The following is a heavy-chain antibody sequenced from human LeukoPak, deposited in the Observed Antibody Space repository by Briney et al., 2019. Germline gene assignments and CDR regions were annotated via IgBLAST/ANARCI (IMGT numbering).Heavy chain of an antibody. J-gene: IGHJ4*02. V-gene: IGHV4-39*01. D-gene: IGHD3-22*01. CDR1: GGSISSSSYY. CDR3: ARHTYYYDSSGTDFDY. CDR2: IYYSGST. Sequence: SETLSLTCTVSGGSISSSSYYWGWIRQPPGKGLEWIGSIYYSGSTYYNPSLKSRVTISVDTSKNQFSLKLSSVTAADTAVYYCARHTYYYDSSGTDFDYWGQGTLVTVSS.